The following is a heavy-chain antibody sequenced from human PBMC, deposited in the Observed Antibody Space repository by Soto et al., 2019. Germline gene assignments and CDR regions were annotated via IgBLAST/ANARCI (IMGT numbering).Heavy chain of an antibody. CDR2: IIPIFGTA. V-gene: IGHV1-69*13. J-gene: IGHJ4*02. CDR1: GGTFSSYA. D-gene: IGHD1-26*01. CDR3: ARVVASRWELLRGAPDY. Sequence: SVKVSCKASGGTFSSYAISWVRQAPGQGLEWMGGIIPIFGTANYAQKFQGRVTITADESTSTAYMELSSLRSEDTAVYYCARVVASRWELLRGAPDYWGQGTLVTVSS.